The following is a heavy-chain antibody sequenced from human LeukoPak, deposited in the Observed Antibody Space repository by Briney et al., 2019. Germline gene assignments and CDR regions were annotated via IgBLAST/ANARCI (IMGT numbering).Heavy chain of an antibody. V-gene: IGHV3-11*01. J-gene: IGHJ5*02. CDR1: GFTFSDYY. CDR3: ASSRYDLNWFDP. CDR2: ISSSGSTI. D-gene: IGHD3-16*01. Sequence: PGGSLRLSCAASGFTFSDYYMSWIRQAPGKGLEGVSYISSSGSTIYYADSVKGRFTISRDNAKNSLYLQMNSLRAEDTAVYYCASSRYDLNWFDPWGQGTLVTVSS.